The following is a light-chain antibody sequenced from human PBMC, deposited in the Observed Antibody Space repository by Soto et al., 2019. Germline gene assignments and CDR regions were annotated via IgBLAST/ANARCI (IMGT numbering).Light chain of an antibody. CDR3: LQDYNHPFT. J-gene: IGKJ2*01. CDR1: QGIRND. CDR2: GAS. Sequence: AIQMTQSPSSLSASVGDRVTITCRASQGIRNDLGWFQQKPGKAARLLIYGASSLQSGVPSRFSGSGSGTDFTLTISSLQPEDFATYYCLQDYNHPFTFGQGTKLEIK. V-gene: IGKV1-6*01.